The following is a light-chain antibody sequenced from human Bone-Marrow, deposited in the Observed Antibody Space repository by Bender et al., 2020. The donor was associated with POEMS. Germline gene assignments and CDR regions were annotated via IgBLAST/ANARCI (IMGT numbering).Light chain of an antibody. V-gene: IGLV3-21*03. Sequence: SYVLTQPPSVSVAPGKTASITCGGNNIGTKSVHWYQQNPGQAPVLVVPDDNDRPSGIPERFSGSNSGNTASLTISGLQAEDEADYYCCSYAGIFHYIFGTGTKVTVL. CDR3: CSYAGIFHYI. CDR1: NIGTKS. CDR2: DDN. J-gene: IGLJ1*01.